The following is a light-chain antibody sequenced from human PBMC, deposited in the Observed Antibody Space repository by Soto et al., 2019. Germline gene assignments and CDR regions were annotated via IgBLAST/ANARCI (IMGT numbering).Light chain of an antibody. CDR1: SSDVGAYNL. J-gene: IGLJ3*02. CDR2: EGT. V-gene: IGLV2-14*02. CDR3: AAWDDSLNWV. Sequence: QSALTQPASVSGSPEQSITISCTGTSSDVGAYNLVSWYQQHPGKAPRLIIYEGTKRPSGISHRFSGSKSDNTASLAISGLQSEDEADYYCAAWDDSLNWVFGGGTKLTVL.